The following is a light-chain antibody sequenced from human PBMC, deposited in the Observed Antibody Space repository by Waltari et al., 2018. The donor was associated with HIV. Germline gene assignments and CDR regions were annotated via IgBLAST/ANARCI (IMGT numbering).Light chain of an antibody. CDR2: KDK. J-gene: IGLJ3*02. CDR1: ELAKKY. CDR3: YSVDDNNLWL. Sequence: SSELTQPSSVSVSPGQTARITCSGNELAKKYSRWFQQKPGQAPRLLIYKDKERPSGIPGRFSCSNSWSTVTLTISGAQVEDEANYYCYSVDDNNLWLFGGGTKLTVL. V-gene: IGLV3-27*01.